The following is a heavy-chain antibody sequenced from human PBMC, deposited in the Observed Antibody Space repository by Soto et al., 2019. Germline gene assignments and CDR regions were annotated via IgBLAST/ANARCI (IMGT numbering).Heavy chain of an antibody. CDR3: ARDQGMATISFDY. CDR1: GFTFSGYC. CDR2: IKQDGSEK. V-gene: IGHV3-7*01. D-gene: IGHD5-12*01. Sequence: XGSLRLSIAASGFTFSGYCKSGVGQAPGKGLEWVANIKQDGSEKYYVDSVKGRFTISRDNAKNSLYLQMNSLRAEDTAVYYCARDQGMATISFDYWGQGTLVTVSS. J-gene: IGHJ4*02.